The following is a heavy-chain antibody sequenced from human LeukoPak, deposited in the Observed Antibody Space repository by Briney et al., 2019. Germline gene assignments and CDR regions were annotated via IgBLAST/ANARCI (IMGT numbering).Heavy chain of an antibody. Sequence: GGSLRLSCAASGFTFSSYGMHWVRQAPGKGLEWVAVISYDGSNKYYADSVKGRFTISRDNSKNTLYLQMNSLRAEDTAVYYCAKVLYSSSWYEDYWGQGTLVTVSS. D-gene: IGHD6-13*01. CDR3: AKVLYSSSWYEDY. CDR1: GFTFSSYG. J-gene: IGHJ4*02. CDR2: ISYDGSNK. V-gene: IGHV3-30*18.